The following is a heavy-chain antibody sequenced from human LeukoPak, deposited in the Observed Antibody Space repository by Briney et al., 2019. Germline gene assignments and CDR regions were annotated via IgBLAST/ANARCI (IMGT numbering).Heavy chain of an antibody. CDR1: GGSISRYY. CDR3: ARERTDYGSGSNYTDY. Sequence: SETLSLTCTVSGGSISRYYWSWIRQPPGKGLEWFGYIYYSGSTNYNPSLKSRVTISVDTSKNQFSLKLSSVTAADTAVYYCARERTDYGSGSNYTDYWGQGTLVTVSS. CDR2: IYYSGST. V-gene: IGHV4-59*01. D-gene: IGHD3-10*01. J-gene: IGHJ4*02.